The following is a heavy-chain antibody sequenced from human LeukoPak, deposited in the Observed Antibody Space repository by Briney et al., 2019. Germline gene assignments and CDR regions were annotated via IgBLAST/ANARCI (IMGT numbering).Heavy chain of an antibody. D-gene: IGHD3-10*01. CDR2: IYSGGNT. J-gene: IGHJ6*03. Sequence: PGGSLRLSCVASGFTVSSNYMTWVRQAPGKGLEWVSVIYSGGNTDYTDSVKGRFTISRDNAKNSLYLQMNSLRAEDTAVYYCARDRSYYYYMDVWGKGTTVTISS. CDR3: ARDRSYYYYMDV. CDR1: GFTVSSNY. V-gene: IGHV3-66*01.